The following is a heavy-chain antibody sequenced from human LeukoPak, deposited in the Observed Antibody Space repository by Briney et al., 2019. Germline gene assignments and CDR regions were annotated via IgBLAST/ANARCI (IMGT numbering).Heavy chain of an antibody. Sequence: SETLSLTCTVSGGSISSGGYYWGWIRQPPGKGLEWIGSIYYSGSTYYNPSLKSRVTISVDTSKNQFSLKLSSVTAADTAVYYCARQGYSYGYRANWFDPWGQGTLVTVSS. J-gene: IGHJ5*02. D-gene: IGHD5-18*01. CDR3: ARQGYSYGYRANWFDP. V-gene: IGHV4-39*01. CDR2: IYYSGST. CDR1: GGSISSGGYY.